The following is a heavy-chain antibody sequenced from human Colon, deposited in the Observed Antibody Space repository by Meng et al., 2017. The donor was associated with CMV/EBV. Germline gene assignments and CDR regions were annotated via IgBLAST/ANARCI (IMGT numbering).Heavy chain of an antibody. D-gene: IGHD3-10*01. CDR1: GYTFGTYD. J-gene: IGHJ4*02. Sequence: ASVKVSCKTSGYTFGTYDINWVRQAAGQGLEWMAWMNPNSGNTGCAQRFQGRVTLTRNTSINTAYMELSSLTSEDTAVYFCARRGEKINSVPKGLGYWGQGTLVTVSS. V-gene: IGHV1-8*01. CDR2: MNPNSGNT. CDR3: ARRGEKINSVPKGLGY.